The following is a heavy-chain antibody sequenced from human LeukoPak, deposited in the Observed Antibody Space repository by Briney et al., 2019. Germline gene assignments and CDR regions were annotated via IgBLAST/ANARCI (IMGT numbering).Heavy chain of an antibody. V-gene: IGHV3-15*07. Sequence: GGSLRLSCAASGFTFSNASMNWVRQAPGKGLEWVGRIKSKTDGGTTDYAAPVKGRFTISRDDSKNTLYLQMNSLKTEDTAVYYCTTDLGFLEWLTYYYYGMDVWGQGTTVTVPS. CDR3: TTDLGFLEWLTYYYYGMDV. D-gene: IGHD3-3*01. CDR2: IKSKTDGGTT. CDR1: GFTFSNAS. J-gene: IGHJ6*02.